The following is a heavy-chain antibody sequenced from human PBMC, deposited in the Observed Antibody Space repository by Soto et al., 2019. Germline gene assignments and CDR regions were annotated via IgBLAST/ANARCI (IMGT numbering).Heavy chain of an antibody. CDR1: GFTFSSFA. Sequence: GQLLESGGGMVQPGGSLRISCAASGFTFSSFAMNWVRLPPGRGLEWVAAVTPSASSTHYADSVKGRFNISRDNSKNTLYLQMNSLRADDPAVYYCAKGGAVLLDPFDVWGQGTMVTVSS. J-gene: IGHJ3*01. D-gene: IGHD1-26*01. CDR3: AKGGAVLLDPFDV. V-gene: IGHV3-23*01. CDR2: VTPSASST.